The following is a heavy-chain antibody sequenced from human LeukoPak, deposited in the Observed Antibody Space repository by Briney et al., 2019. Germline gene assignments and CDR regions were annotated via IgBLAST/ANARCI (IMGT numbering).Heavy chain of an antibody. CDR3: TRDMIRGVPDYIDY. CDR1: GFRFSSYD. J-gene: IGHJ4*02. CDR2: ISAEGDIQ. D-gene: IGHD3-10*01. Sequence: PGGSLRLSCAATGFRFSSYDMHWVRQAPGKGLEWVAAISAEGDIQIYLDSVMGRSTISRDNSKSTLYLQMNSLRIEDTGFYYCTRDMIRGVPDYIDYWGQGTLVTVSS. V-gene: IGHV3-30-3*01.